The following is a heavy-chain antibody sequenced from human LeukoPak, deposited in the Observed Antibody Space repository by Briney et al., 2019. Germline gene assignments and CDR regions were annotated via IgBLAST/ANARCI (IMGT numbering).Heavy chain of an antibody. Sequence: PSQTLSLTCTVSGGSISSGGYYWDWIRQHPGTGLEWIGYIYYSGSTYYNPSLKSRVTISVDTSKNQFSLKLSSVTAADTAVYYCARDGGAQASDIWGQGTMVTVSS. CDR2: IYYSGST. J-gene: IGHJ3*02. V-gene: IGHV4-31*03. CDR3: ARDGGAQASDI. CDR1: GGSISSGGYY. D-gene: IGHD3-16*01.